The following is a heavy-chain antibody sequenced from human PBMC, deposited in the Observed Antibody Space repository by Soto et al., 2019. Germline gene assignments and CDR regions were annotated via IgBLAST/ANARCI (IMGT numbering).Heavy chain of an antibody. CDR1: GGSISSFY. D-gene: IGHD6-13*01. CDR3: ASSTPRLAAAGFVY. CDR2: IYNSGST. J-gene: IGHJ4*02. V-gene: IGHV4-59*01. Sequence: SETLSLTCTVSGGSISSFYWSWIRQPPGKGLEWIGYIYNSGSTNYNPSLKSRVTISVDTSKNQFSLKLSSVTAADTAVYYCASSTPRLAAAGFVYWGQGTLVTVSS.